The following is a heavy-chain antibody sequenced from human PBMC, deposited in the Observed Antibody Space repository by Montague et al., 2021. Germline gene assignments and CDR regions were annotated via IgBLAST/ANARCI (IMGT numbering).Heavy chain of an antibody. D-gene: IGHD5-12*01. V-gene: IGHV4-39*01. CDR3: ERHPHSGCYYYYGMDV. J-gene: IGHJ6*02. CDR1: GGSISSSSYY. Sequence: SETLSLTCTVSGGSISSSSYYWGRNRQPPGKGLVWIGSNYYSASNNHYLTLKSRITISLDKTKNQFSLKLSAVTAADTAVYYCERHPHSGCYYYYGMDVWGQGATVTVSS. CDR2: NYYSASN.